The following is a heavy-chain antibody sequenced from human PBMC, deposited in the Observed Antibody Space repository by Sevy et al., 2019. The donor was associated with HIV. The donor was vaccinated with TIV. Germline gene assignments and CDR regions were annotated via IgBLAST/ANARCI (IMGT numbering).Heavy chain of an antibody. Sequence: GGSLRLSCAASGFTFSSYAMSWVRQAPGKGLEWVSAISGSGGSTYYADSVKGRFTISRDNSKNTLYLQMNSLRAEDKAVDYCASRYESSGILAFDYWGQGTLVTVSS. CDR2: ISGSGGST. V-gene: IGHV3-23*01. D-gene: IGHD3-22*01. CDR1: GFTFSSYA. CDR3: ASRYESSGILAFDY. J-gene: IGHJ4*02.